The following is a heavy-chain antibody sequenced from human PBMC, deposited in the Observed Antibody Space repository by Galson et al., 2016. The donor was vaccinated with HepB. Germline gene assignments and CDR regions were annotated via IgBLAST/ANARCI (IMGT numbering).Heavy chain of an antibody. CDR2: ISSSGSTI. D-gene: IGHD6-25*01. CDR3: ARGQTPGYSSGWYHYGMDV. V-gene: IGHV3-48*03. CDR1: GFTFSSYE. Sequence: SLRLSCAASGFTFSSYEMNWVRQAPGKGLEWLSYISSSGSTIYYADSVEGRFTISRDIAKNSLYLQMSSLRAEDTAVYYCARGQTPGYSSGWYHYGMDVWGQGTTVTVSS. J-gene: IGHJ6*02.